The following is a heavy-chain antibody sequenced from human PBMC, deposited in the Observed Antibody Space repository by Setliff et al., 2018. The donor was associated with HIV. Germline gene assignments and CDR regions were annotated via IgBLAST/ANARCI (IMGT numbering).Heavy chain of an antibody. Sequence: GGSLRLSCAASGFTFSSYEMDWFRQAPGKGLEWVSYITGSSDTIYYADSVKGRFTISRDNAKNSLYLQMNSLRAEDTAVYYCARTSAAAGDPFDYWGQGTLVTVSS. CDR1: GFTFSSYE. D-gene: IGHD6-13*01. CDR3: ARTSAAAGDPFDY. J-gene: IGHJ4*02. CDR2: ITGSSDTI. V-gene: IGHV3-48*03.